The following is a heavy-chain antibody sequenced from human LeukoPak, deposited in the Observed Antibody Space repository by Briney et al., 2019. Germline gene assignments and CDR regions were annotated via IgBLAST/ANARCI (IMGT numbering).Heavy chain of an antibody. CDR3: AKDNYYDSSGFPGAFDI. V-gene: IGHV3-23*01. CDR2: ISGSGGST. CDR1: GFTSSSYA. J-gene: IGHJ3*02. D-gene: IGHD3-22*01. Sequence: GGSLRLSCAASGFTSSSYAMSWVRQAPGKGLEWVSAISGSGGSTYYADSVKGRFTISRDNSKNTLYLQMNSLRAEDTAVYYCAKDNYYDSSGFPGAFDIWGQGTMVTVSS.